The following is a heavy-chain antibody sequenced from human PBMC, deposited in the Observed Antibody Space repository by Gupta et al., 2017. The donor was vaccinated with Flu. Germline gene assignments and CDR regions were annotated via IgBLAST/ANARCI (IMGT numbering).Heavy chain of an antibody. V-gene: IGHV1-69*01. D-gene: IGHD3-10*01. CDR3: AKYGSGSYYNHLWDYYYYMDV. CDR2: IIPIFGTA. J-gene: IGHJ6*03. Sequence: RQAPGQGLEWMGGIIPIFGTANYAQKFQGRVTITADESTSTAYMELSSLRSEDTAVYYCAKYGSGSYYNHLWDYYYYMDVWGKGTTVTVSS.